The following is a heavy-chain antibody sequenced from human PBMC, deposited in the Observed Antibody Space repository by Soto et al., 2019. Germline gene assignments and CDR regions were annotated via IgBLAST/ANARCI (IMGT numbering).Heavy chain of an antibody. J-gene: IGHJ4*02. V-gene: IGHV1-3*01. CDR1: GYIFTTYA. D-gene: IGHD3-22*01. Sequence: ASVKVSCKASGYIFTTYAMHWVRQAPGQRLEWMGWINVGNGNTKYSRKFQGRVTITRDTSASTAHMELSSLRSEDTAVYYCAYDSSGYLDYWGQGTLVTVSS. CDR2: INVGNGNT. CDR3: AYDSSGYLDY.